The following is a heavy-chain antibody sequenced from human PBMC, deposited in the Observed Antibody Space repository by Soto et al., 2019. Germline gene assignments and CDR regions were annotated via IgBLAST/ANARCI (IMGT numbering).Heavy chain of an antibody. CDR1: GGSFSGYY. V-gene: IGHV4-34*01. J-gene: IGHJ4*02. CDR2: INHSGST. Sequence: SETLSLTCAVYGGSFSGYYWRWIRQPPGKGLEWIGEINHSGSTNYNPSLKSRVTISVDTSKNQFSLKLSSVTAADTAVYYCARIPIAVAGTGGYFDYWGQGTLVTVSS. D-gene: IGHD6-19*01. CDR3: ARIPIAVAGTGGYFDY.